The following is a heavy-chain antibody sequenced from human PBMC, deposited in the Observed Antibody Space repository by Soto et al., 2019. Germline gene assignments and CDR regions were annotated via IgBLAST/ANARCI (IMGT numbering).Heavy chain of an antibody. CDR2: MWYDGSNK. V-gene: IGHV3-33*01. CDR1: GFTFSSYG. CDR3: ASEVVPAAPLQYYDNYGMAV. D-gene: IGHD2-2*01. Sequence: LILTCGASGFTFSSYGMHRVRQAPGKRLERVAVMWYDGSNKYYADSVKGRFTISRDNSKTTLYLQMIILRAEDTAVYYCASEVVPAAPLQYYDNYGMAVWGQGTTVTVSS. J-gene: IGHJ6*02.